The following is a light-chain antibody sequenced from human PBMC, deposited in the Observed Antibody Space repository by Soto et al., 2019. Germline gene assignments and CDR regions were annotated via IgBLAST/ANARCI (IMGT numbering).Light chain of an antibody. Sequence: QSVLTQPASVSGSPGQSIAISCTGTSSDVGGYNSVSWYQQYPGKAPKLMIHDVSNRPSGVSDRFSGSKSGNTASLTTSGLQAEDEADYYCSSWTSSSSYVFGSGTKVTVL. CDR1: SSDVGGYNS. J-gene: IGLJ1*01. CDR3: SSWTSSSSYV. CDR2: DVS. V-gene: IGLV2-14*01.